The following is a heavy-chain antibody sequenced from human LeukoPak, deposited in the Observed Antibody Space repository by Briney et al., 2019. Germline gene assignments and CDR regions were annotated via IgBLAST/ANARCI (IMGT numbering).Heavy chain of an antibody. CDR1: GGTFSSYA. Sequence: SVKVSCKASGGTFSSYAISWVRQAPGQGLEWVGRIIPLLGVADYAQKFQGRVTITADKFTSTAYMDLSSLRSEDTAVYYCARAKGIVTTIAFDYWGQGTLVAVSS. J-gene: IGHJ4*02. D-gene: IGHD5-12*01. CDR2: IIPLLGVA. CDR3: ARAKGIVTTIAFDY. V-gene: IGHV1-69*04.